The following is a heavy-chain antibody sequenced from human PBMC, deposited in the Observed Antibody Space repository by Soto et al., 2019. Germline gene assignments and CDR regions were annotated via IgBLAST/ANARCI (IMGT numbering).Heavy chain of an antibody. D-gene: IGHD2-15*01. CDR2: IYYRGST. CDR1: GGSVSSGSYY. V-gene: IGHV4-61*01. CDR3: ARERTLQSVGGIFAVPDY. Sequence: QVQLQESGPGLVKPSETLSLTCTVSGGSVSSGSYYWSWIRQPPGKGLEWIGYIYYRGSTNYNPSLKSRVTISVDTSKNQFSLKLSSVTAADTAVYYCARERTLQSVGGIFAVPDYWGQGTLVTVSS. J-gene: IGHJ4*02.